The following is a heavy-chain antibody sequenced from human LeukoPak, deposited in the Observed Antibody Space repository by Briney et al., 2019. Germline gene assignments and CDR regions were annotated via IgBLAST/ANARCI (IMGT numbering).Heavy chain of an antibody. V-gene: IGHV3-15*01. CDR2: IRSKTDGGAT. J-gene: IGHJ4*02. CDR3: TTVILESSGSGSYFLPQ. Sequence: GGSLRLSCTASGFSFPGAWLTWVRQAPGKGLDWAARIRSKTDGGATDYAAPVRGRFTISRDDSRATVSLQMNSLKTEDTAVYFCTTVILESSGSGSYFLPQWGQGTLVTVSS. CDR1: GFSFPGAW. D-gene: IGHD3-10*01.